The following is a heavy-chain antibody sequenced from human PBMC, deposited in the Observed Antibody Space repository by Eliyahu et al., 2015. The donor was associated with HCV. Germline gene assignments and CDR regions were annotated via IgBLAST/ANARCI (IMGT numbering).Heavy chain of an antibody. D-gene: IGHD4-23*01. CDR3: ARGSDVVTPGYYFDY. J-gene: IGHJ4*02. Sequence: QLQLQESGXGLVKPSQXLSLTCXVSGXSIXXXGYSWSWIRQPPGKGLEWIGYIYHSGSTYYNPSLKSRVTISVXRSKNQFSLKLSSVTAADTAVYYCARGSDVVTPGYYFDYWGQGTLVTVSS. CDR1: GXSIXXXGYS. CDR2: IYHSGST. V-gene: IGHV4-30-2*01.